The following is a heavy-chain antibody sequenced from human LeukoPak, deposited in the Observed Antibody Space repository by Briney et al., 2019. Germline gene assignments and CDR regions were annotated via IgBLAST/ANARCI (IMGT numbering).Heavy chain of an antibody. CDR1: GYTFTSYY. J-gene: IGHJ2*01. CDR3: ARGGAVAVPPLWYFDL. Sequence: ASVKVSCKASGYTFTSYYMHWVRQAPGQGLEWMGIINPSGGSTSYAQKFQGRVTMTRDTSTSTVYMELSSLRSEDTAVYYCARGGAVAVPPLWYFDLWGRGTLVTVSS. V-gene: IGHV1-46*01. CDR2: INPSGGST. D-gene: IGHD6-19*01.